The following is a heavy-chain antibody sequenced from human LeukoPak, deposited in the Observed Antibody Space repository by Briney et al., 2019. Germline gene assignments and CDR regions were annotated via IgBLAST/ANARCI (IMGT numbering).Heavy chain of an antibody. CDR1: GYTFTGYY. D-gene: IGHD6-19*01. CDR3: AGREDSSGDFDY. V-gene: IGHV1-2*02. Sequence: ASVKVSCKASGYTFTGYYMHWVRQAPGQGLEWMGWINPNSGGTNYAQKFQGRVTMTRDTSISTAYMELSRLRSDDTTVYYCAGREDSSGDFDYWGQGTLVTVSS. CDR2: INPNSGGT. J-gene: IGHJ4*02.